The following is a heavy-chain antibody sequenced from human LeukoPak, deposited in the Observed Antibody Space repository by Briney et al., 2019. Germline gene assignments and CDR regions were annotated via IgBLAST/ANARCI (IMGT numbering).Heavy chain of an antibody. CDR3: ARGDQAFDI. Sequence: SQTLSLTCAVSGDSVSSNSAAWNWIRQSPSRGLEWLGRTYYRSKWSNNYALSVKSRITINSDTSKNQFSLQLNSVTPEDTALYYCARGDQAFDIWGQGTKVTVSS. J-gene: IGHJ3*02. CDR2: TYYRSKWSN. V-gene: IGHV6-1*01. CDR1: GDSVSSNSAA.